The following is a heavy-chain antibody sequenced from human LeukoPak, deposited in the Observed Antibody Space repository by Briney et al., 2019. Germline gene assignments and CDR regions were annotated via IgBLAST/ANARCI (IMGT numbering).Heavy chain of an antibody. CDR1: GFTFSSYS. CDR3: ARGAPPQWLTEGSVAY. J-gene: IGHJ4*02. Sequence: PGGSVRLSCAASGFTFSSYSMNWVRQAPGKGLEWVSYISSSSTIYYADSVKGRFTISRDNAKNSLYLQMNSLRDEDTAVYYCARGAPPQWLTEGSVAYWGQGTLVTVSS. V-gene: IGHV3-48*02. CDR2: ISSSSTI. D-gene: IGHD5-12*01.